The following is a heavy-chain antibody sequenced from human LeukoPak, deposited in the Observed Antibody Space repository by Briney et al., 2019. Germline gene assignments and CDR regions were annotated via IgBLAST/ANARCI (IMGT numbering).Heavy chain of an antibody. CDR1: GFTFSTYS. CDR3: ASRRESFDY. J-gene: IGHJ4*02. V-gene: IGHV3-48*02. Sequence: GGSLRLSCAASGFTFSTYSMNWVRQAPGKGLEWVSYISSGSSTIYYADSMKGRFTISRDNAKNSLYLQMNSLRDEDTAVYYCASRRESFDYWGQGTLVTVSS. CDR2: ISSGSSTI.